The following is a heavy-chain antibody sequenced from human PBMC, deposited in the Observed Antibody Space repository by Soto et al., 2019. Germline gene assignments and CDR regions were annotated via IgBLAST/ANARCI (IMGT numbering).Heavy chain of an antibody. V-gene: IGHV3-23*01. Sequence: GGSLRLSCAASGFTFSSYAMSWVRQAPGKGLEWVSAISGSGGSTYYADSVKGRFTISRDNSKNTLYLQMNSLRAEDTAVYYCAKDRVAAAGRYYYYGMDVWGQGTTVTVSS. J-gene: IGHJ6*02. CDR2: ISGSGGST. D-gene: IGHD6-13*01. CDR1: GFTFSSYA. CDR3: AKDRVAAAGRYYYYGMDV.